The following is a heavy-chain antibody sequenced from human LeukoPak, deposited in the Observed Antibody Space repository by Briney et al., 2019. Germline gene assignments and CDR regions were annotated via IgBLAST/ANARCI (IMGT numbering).Heavy chain of an antibody. V-gene: IGHV1-46*01. D-gene: IGHD6-13*01. J-gene: IGHJ6*02. CDR2: INPSGGST. CDR1: GYTFTSYY. CDR3: ARDFGRAAAGSPSAENYYYGMDV. Sequence: ASVKVSCKASGYTFTSYYMHWVRQAPGQGLEWMGIINPSGGSTSYAQKFQGRVTMTRDTSTSTVYVELSSLRSEDTAVYYCARDFGRAAAGSPSAENYYYGMDVWGQGTTVTVSS.